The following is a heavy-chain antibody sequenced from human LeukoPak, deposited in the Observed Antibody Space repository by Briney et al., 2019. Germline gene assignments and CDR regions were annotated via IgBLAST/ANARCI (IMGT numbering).Heavy chain of an antibody. Sequence: GGSLRLSCEGSGFTFSDYWMGWVRQAPGKGLEWVANIIKDGSDKYYVDSVKGRFSISRGNAKNSVYLQMSGLRVEDTAVYYCTRELWPADYWGQGTLVTVSS. CDR1: GFTFSDYW. V-gene: IGHV3-7*01. CDR2: IIKDGSDK. J-gene: IGHJ4*02. CDR3: TRELWPADY. D-gene: IGHD3-16*01.